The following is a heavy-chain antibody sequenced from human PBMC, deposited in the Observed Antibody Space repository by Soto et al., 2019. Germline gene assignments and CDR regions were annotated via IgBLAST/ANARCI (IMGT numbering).Heavy chain of an antibody. V-gene: IGHV4-59*01. CDR3: ARDSSSGWYFDY. CDR2: IYYSGST. Sequence: SETLSLTCTVSGVTIISYYWSWIRQPPGKGLEWIGYIYYSGSTNYNPSLKSRVTISVDTSKNEFSLKLSSVTAADTAVYYCARDSSSGWYFDYWGQGTLVTVSS. D-gene: IGHD6-19*01. CDR1: GVTIISYY. J-gene: IGHJ4*02.